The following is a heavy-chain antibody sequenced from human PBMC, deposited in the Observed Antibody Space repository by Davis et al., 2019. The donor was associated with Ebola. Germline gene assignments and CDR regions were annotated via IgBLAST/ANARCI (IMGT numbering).Heavy chain of an antibody. CDR1: GYTFTSYA. CDR2: INAGNGNT. Sequence: ASVKVSCKASGYTFTSYAMHWVRQAPGQRLEWMGWINAGNGNTKYSQKFQGRVTITRDTSASTAYMELSSLRSEDTAVYYCARDRLGGSRYYYYGMDVWGKGTTVTVSS. D-gene: IGHD2-15*01. V-gene: IGHV1-3*01. CDR3: ARDRLGGSRYYYYGMDV. J-gene: IGHJ6*04.